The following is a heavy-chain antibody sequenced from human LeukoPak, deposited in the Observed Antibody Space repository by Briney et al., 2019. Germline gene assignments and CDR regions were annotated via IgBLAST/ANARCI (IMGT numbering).Heavy chain of an antibody. J-gene: IGHJ4*02. CDR1: GYTFTSYG. CDR3: ARRLIYYDSSGYLLRHFDY. Sequence: ASVKVSCKASGYTFTSYGISWVRQAPGQGLEWMGWISAYNGNTNYAQKLQGRVTITRNTSISTAYMELSSLRSEDTAVYYCARRLIYYDSSGYLLRHFDYWGQGTLVTVSS. D-gene: IGHD3-22*01. V-gene: IGHV1-18*01. CDR2: ISAYNGNT.